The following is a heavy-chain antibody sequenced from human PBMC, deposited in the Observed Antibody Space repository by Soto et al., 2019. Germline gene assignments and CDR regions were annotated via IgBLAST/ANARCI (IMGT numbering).Heavy chain of an antibody. CDR1: GFTVSSNY. Sequence: GSLRLSCAASGFTVSSNYMSWVRQAPGKGLEWVSVIYSGGSTYYADSVKGRFTISRDNSKNTLYLQMNSLRAEDTAVYYCARDHLGYYYMDVWGKGTTVTVSS. CDR2: IYSGGST. V-gene: IGHV3-66*01. D-gene: IGHD7-27*01. J-gene: IGHJ6*03. CDR3: ARDHLGYYYMDV.